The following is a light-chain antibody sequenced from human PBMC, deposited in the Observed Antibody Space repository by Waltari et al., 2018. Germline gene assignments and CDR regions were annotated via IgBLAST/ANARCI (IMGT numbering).Light chain of an antibody. J-gene: IGKJ1*01. Sequence: DIVMTQSPDSLAVSLGERATINCKSRQSVLYSSNNKNYLAWYQQKPGQPPKPLIYWASTRESGVPDRFSGSGSGTDFTLTISSLQAEDVAVYYCQQYYSIPWTFGQGTKVEIK. CDR3: QQYYSIPWT. CDR2: WAS. V-gene: IGKV4-1*01. CDR1: QSVLYSSNNKNY.